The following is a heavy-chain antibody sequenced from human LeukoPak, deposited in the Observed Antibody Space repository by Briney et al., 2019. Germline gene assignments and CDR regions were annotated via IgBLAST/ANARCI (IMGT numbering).Heavy chain of an antibody. CDR1: GFTFSSCG. D-gene: IGHD1-26*01. V-gene: IGHV3-NL1*01. Sequence: PGGSLRLSCAASGFTFSSCGMHWVRQAPGKGLEWVSIIYSGGSTFYADSVKGRFTISRDNSKNTLYLQMNSLRAEDTAVYYCARGGSYLSAFDIWGQGTMVTVSS. J-gene: IGHJ3*02. CDR3: ARGGSYLSAFDI. CDR2: IYSGGST.